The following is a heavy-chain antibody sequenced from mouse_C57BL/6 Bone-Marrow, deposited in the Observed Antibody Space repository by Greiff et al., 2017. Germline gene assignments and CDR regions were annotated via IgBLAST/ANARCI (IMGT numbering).Heavy chain of an antibody. J-gene: IGHJ4*01. D-gene: IGHD2-2*01. CDR1: GFSLTSYG. Sequence: QVQLKESGPGLVQPSQSLSITCTVSGFSLTSYGVHWVRQSPGKGLEWLGVIWSGGSTDYNAAFISRLSISKDNSKSQVFFKMNSLQADDTAIYYCAIPIYYGYDVGYAMDYWGQGTSVTVSS. CDR2: IWSGGST. V-gene: IGHV2-2*01. CDR3: AIPIYYGYDVGYAMDY.